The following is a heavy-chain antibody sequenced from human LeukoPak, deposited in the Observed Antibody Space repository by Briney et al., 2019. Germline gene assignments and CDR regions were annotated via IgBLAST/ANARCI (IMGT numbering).Heavy chain of an antibody. CDR1: GFSVSSNY. CDR3: VRHRGAYYYDTGY. V-gene: IGHV3-66*04. D-gene: IGHD3-22*01. J-gene: IGHJ4*02. CDR2: IYYGGDT. Sequence: PGGSLRLSCAASGFSVSSNYMNWVRQAPGKGLERVSVIYYGGDTYYADSVKGRFTISTDNSKNTLYLQMNSLRVEDTALYYCVRHRGAYYYDTGYWGQGTLVTVSS.